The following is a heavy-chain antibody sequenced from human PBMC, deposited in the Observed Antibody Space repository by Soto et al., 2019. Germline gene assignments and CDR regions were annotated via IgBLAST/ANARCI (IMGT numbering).Heavy chain of an antibody. Sequence: QVQLQESGPGLVKPSQTLSLTCTVSGGSIRNGGYYWSWIRQHRGKDLEWIGSIYYSGGTYYNPSLQSRVTISVDSSKDQFFLKLNSVTAADTAVYYCATGGSYCSRTGCLYWYLDLWGRGTLVSVSS. J-gene: IGHJ2*01. D-gene: IGHD2-2*01. CDR2: IYYSGGT. CDR3: ATGGSYCSRTGCLYWYLDL. CDR1: GGSIRNGGYY. V-gene: IGHV4-31*03.